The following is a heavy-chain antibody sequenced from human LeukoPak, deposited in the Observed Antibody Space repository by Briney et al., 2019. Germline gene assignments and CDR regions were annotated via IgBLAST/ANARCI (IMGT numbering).Heavy chain of an antibody. CDR2: INHSGST. Sequence: SETLSLTCAVYGGSFSGYYWSCIRQPPGKGLEWIGEINHSGSTNYNPSLKSRVTISVDTSKNQFSLKLSSVTAADTAVYYCARSPYYYGSGSYYKGNWFDPWGQGTLVTVSS. CDR1: GGSFSGYY. CDR3: ARSPYYYGSGSYYKGNWFDP. V-gene: IGHV4-34*01. D-gene: IGHD3-10*01. J-gene: IGHJ5*02.